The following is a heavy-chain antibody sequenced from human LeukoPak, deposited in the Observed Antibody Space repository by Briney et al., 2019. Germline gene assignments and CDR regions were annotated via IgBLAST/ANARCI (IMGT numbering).Heavy chain of an antibody. D-gene: IGHD5-18*01. CDR2: ISGYNGNT. CDR3: ARDREEIQLVGMDV. CDR1: GYTFTSYG. Sequence: ASVKVSCKASGYTFTSYGISWVRQAPGQGLEWMGWISGYNGNTNYAQKLQGRVTMTTDTSTRTAYMELRSLRSDDTAVYYCARDREEIQLVGMDVWGQGTTVTVSS. V-gene: IGHV1-18*01. J-gene: IGHJ6*02.